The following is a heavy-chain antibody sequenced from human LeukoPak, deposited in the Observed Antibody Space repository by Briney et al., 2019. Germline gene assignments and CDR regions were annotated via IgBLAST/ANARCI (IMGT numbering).Heavy chain of an antibody. Sequence: GGSLRLSCAASGFIVNSNYMNWVRQAPGRGLEWVSVLYSDDPTYYADSVKGRFTISRDNFKNTLYLQMNNLGGEETAVYYCARGGGYYAIDYWGQGTLVTVSS. CDR2: LYSDDPT. V-gene: IGHV3-53*01. CDR1: GFIVNSNY. CDR3: ARGGGYYAIDY. D-gene: IGHD1-26*01. J-gene: IGHJ4*02.